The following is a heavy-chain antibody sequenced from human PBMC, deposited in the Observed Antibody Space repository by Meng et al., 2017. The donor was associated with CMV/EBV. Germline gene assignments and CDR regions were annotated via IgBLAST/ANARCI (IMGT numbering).Heavy chain of an antibody. D-gene: IGHD4-17*01. CDR3: ARRGVTTKEFDY. CDR1: GFTVSSNY. Sequence: ETLSLTCAASGFTVSSNYMSWVRQAPGKGLEWVSVIYSGGSTYYADSVKGRFTISRDNSKNTLYLQMNSLRAEDTAVYYCARRGVTTKEFDYWGQGTLVTVSS. V-gene: IGHV3-53*01. J-gene: IGHJ4*02. CDR2: IYSGGST.